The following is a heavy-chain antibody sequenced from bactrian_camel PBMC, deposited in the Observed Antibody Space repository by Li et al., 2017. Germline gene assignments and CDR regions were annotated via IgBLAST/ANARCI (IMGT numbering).Heavy chain of an antibody. J-gene: IGHJ4*01. CDR1: SNTYRSHC. D-gene: IGHD1*01. V-gene: IGHV3S26*01. CDR3: AAKVGGGGWDLLREPVYNY. CDR2: IDSDGDT. Sequence: QLVESGGGSVRAGGSLRLACAADSNTYRSHCMSWFRQAPGKEREGVAVIDSDGDTAYAESMRDRFTISKDNAKNSLYLQMDSLKPEDTAMYYCAAKVGGGGWDLLREPVYNYWGQGTQVTVS.